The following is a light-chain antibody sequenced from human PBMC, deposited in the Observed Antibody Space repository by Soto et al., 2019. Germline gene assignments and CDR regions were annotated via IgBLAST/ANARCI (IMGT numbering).Light chain of an antibody. V-gene: IGLV2-23*01. Sequence: QSALTQPASVSGSPGQSITISCTGTSSDVGSYNLVSWYQQHPGKAPKLMIYEGSKRPSGVSNRFSGSKSGNTASLTISGLQAEDEADYYCCSYAGSSFWVFGGGTKLIVL. CDR1: SSDVGSYNL. CDR3: CSYAGSSFWV. J-gene: IGLJ3*02. CDR2: EGS.